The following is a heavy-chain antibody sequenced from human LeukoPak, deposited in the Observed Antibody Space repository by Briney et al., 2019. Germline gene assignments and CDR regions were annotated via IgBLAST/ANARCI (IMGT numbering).Heavy chain of an antibody. CDR3: AREAGYYDSSGYPDY. V-gene: IGHV1-46*01. D-gene: IGHD3-22*01. J-gene: IGHJ4*02. Sequence: ASVKVSCKASGYTSTSYYMHWVRQAPGQGLEWMGIINPSGGSTSYAQKFQGRVAMTRDTSTSTVYMELSSLRSEDTAVYYCAREAGYYDSSGYPDYWGQGTLVTVSS. CDR2: INPSGGST. CDR1: GYTSTSYY.